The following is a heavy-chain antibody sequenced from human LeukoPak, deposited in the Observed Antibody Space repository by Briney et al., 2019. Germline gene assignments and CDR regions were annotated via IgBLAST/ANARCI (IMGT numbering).Heavy chain of an antibody. CDR1: GGSISSYY. Sequence: SETLSLTCTVSGGSISSYYWSWIRQPPGKGLEWIGYIYYSGSTNYSPSVKSRVTISVATSKNQSSLKLSSVTAADTAVYYCARGGYYDSSGHAFDIRGQGTMVTVSS. J-gene: IGHJ3*02. V-gene: IGHV4-59*01. CDR2: IYYSGST. CDR3: ARGGYYDSSGHAFDI. D-gene: IGHD3-22*01.